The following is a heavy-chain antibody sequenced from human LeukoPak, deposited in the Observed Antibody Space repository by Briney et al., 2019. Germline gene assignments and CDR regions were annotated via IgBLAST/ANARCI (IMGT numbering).Heavy chain of an antibody. CDR2: INPSGGST. CDR3: ARRWALYYDILTGPDDAFDI. J-gene: IGHJ3*02. D-gene: IGHD3-9*01. CDR1: GYTFTSYY. Sequence: ASVKVSCKASGYTFTSYYMHWVRQAPGQGLEWMGIINPSGGSTSYAQKFQGRVTMTRDTSISTAYMELSSLRSEDTAVYYCARRWALYYDILTGPDDAFDIWGQGTMVTVSS. V-gene: IGHV1-46*01.